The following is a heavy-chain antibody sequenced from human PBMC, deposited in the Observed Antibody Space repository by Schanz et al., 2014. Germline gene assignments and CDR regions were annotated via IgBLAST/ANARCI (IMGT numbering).Heavy chain of an antibody. CDR1: GGTFSTYT. V-gene: IGHV1-2*04. J-gene: IGHJ4*02. D-gene: IGHD5-12*01. CDR2: IIPNSGTT. Sequence: QVQLVQSGAEVKKPGSSVKVSCKASGGTFSTYTISWVRQAPGQGLEWMGRIIPNSGTTNYAQKFQGWVTMTRDTSISTAYMELSRLKSDDTAVYYCARAFGGYDPAGALDYWGQGTLVTVSS. CDR3: ARAFGGYDPAGALDY.